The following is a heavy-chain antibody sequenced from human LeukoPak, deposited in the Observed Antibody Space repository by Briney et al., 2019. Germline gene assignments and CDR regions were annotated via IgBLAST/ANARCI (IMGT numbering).Heavy chain of an antibody. Sequence: ASVKVSCKASGYTFNSSYMHWVRQAPGQGLEWMGIINPSDDSTRYAQKFQGRVTMTKDTSTNTVYMHLSSLSSDDTAVYYCARDGSFDFWGQGTLVTVSS. CDR1: GYTFNSSY. CDR3: ARDGSFDF. V-gene: IGHV1-46*02. D-gene: IGHD3-10*01. J-gene: IGHJ4*02. CDR2: INPSDDST.